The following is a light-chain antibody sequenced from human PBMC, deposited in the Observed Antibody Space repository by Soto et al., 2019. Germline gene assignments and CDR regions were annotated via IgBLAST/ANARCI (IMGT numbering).Light chain of an antibody. V-gene: IGKV3-11*01. CDR3: QQRSNWPSIT. CDR2: DAS. CDR1: QSVSSY. J-gene: IGKJ5*01. Sequence: EIVLTQSPATLALSPGQRATLSCRVSQSVSSYLAWYQQKPGQAPRLLISDASNRATGIPVRFSGSGFGTDFTLTISSLEAEDSAVYYCQQRSNWPSITFGQGTRLEI.